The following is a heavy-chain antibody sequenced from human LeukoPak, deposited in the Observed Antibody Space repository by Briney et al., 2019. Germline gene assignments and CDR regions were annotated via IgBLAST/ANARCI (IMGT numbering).Heavy chain of an antibody. CDR1: GFTFSSYW. CDR3: AGDLED. CDR2: INSDGSST. Sequence: GGSLRLSCAASGFTFSSYWMYWVRQAPRKGLVWVSRINSDGSSTSYADSVKGRFTISRDNAKSTLYLQMNSLRAEDTAVYYCAGDLEDWGQGTLVTVSS. D-gene: IGHD5-24*01. V-gene: IGHV3-74*01. J-gene: IGHJ4*02.